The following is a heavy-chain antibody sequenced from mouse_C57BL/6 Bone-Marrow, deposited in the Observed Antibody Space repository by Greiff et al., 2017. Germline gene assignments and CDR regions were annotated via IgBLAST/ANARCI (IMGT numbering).Heavy chain of an antibody. J-gene: IGHJ4*01. V-gene: IGHV1-80*01. Sequence: VKLQQSGAELVKPGASVKISCKASGYAFSSYWMNWVKQRPGKGLGWIGQIYPGDGDTNYNGKFKGKATLTADKSSSTAYMQLSSLTSEDSAVYVCANYSSDYDAMDYWGQGTSVTVSS. D-gene: IGHD1-1*01. CDR1: GYAFSSYW. CDR2: IYPGDGDT. CDR3: ANYSSDYDAMDY.